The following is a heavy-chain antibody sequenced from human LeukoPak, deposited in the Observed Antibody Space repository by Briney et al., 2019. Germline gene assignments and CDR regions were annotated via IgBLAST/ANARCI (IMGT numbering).Heavy chain of an antibody. CDR3: VKDYSYVIDY. J-gene: IGHJ4*02. CDR2: ISANNGDI. V-gene: IGHV1-18*01. Sequence: ASVKVSCKASGYTFSSSGFSWVRQAPGQGLEWMGWISANNGDIHPAQKFQGRVTLTIDTSTSTAYMEPRSLRFDDTAVYYCVKDYSYVIDYWGQGTLVTVSS. D-gene: IGHD5-18*01. CDR1: GYTFSSSG.